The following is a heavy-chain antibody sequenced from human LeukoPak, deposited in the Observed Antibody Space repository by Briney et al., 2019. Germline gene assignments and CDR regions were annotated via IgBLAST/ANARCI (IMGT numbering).Heavy chain of an antibody. J-gene: IGHJ6*03. CDR2: IYTSGST. V-gene: IGHV4-61*02. Sequence: SETLSLTCTVSGGSISSGSYYWSWIRQPAGKGLEWIGRIYTSGSTNYNPSLKSRVTISVDTSKNQFSLKLSSVTAADTAMYYCARDGVTFYYYYMDVWGKGTTVTVSS. CDR3: ARDGVTFYYYYMDV. D-gene: IGHD3-3*01. CDR1: GGSISSGSYY.